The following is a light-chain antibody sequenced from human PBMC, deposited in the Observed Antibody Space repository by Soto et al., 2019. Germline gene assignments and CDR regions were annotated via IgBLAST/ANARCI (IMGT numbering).Light chain of an antibody. V-gene: IGKV1-5*03. CDR2: KAS. J-gene: IGKJ1*01. Sequence: DILMTQSPSTLSASVGDRVTITCRASQSISSWLAWYQQKPGKAPKLLIYKASSLESGVPSRFSGSGSGTEFTLTISNLQTDDFATYYCQQYNSSPTFGQGTKVEIK. CDR3: QQYNSSPT. CDR1: QSISSW.